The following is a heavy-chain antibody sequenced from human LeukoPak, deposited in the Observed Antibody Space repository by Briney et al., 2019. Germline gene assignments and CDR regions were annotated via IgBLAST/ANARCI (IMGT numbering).Heavy chain of an antibody. CDR2: VRYDGSKK. CDR1: GFTFSDYY. J-gene: IGHJ6*03. V-gene: IGHV3-30*02. Sequence: PGGSLRLSCAASGFTFSDYYMSWIRQAPGKGLEWVAFVRYDGSKKYYTNSVKGRFTISRDNSKNTLYLQMNSLRAEDTAVYYCAKDQKRGYSYGYLFYYYYMDVWGKGTTVTISS. CDR3: AKDQKRGYSYGYLFYYYYMDV. D-gene: IGHD5-18*01.